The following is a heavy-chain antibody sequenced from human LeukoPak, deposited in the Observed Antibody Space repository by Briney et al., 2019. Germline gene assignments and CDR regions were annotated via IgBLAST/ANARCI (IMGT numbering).Heavy chain of an antibody. D-gene: IGHD2-2*01. CDR3: ARGGDIVVVPAAT. Sequence: SETLSLTCTVSGGSISSYYWSWIRQPPGKGLEWIGYIYHSGSTYYNPSLKSRVTISVDRSKNQFSLKLSSVTAADTAVYYCARGGDIVVVPAATWGQGTLVTVSS. CDR2: IYHSGST. J-gene: IGHJ5*02. V-gene: IGHV4-59*12. CDR1: GGSISSYY.